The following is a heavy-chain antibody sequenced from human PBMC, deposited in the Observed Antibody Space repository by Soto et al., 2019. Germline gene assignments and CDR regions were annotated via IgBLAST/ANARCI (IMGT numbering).Heavy chain of an antibody. D-gene: IGHD3-10*01. CDR2: IKSKTDGGTT. V-gene: IGHV3-15*07. J-gene: IGHJ4*02. Sequence: EVQLVESGGGLVKPGGSLRLSCAASGFTFSNAWMNWVRQAPGKGLEWVGRIKSKTDGGTTDYAAPVKGRFTISRDDSKNTLYLQMNSLKTEDTAVYYCLGHYGSGSIIDYWGQGTLVTVSS. CDR1: GFTFSNAW. CDR3: LGHYGSGSIIDY.